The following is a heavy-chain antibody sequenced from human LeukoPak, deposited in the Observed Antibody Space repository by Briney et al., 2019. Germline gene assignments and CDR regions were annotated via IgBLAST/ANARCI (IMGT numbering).Heavy chain of an antibody. D-gene: IGHD3-3*01. V-gene: IGHV3-23*01. Sequence: SGGSLRLSCAASGFTFRSYAMTWVRQAPGKGLEWVASISGDGDKTKNADSVEGRVIISRDNSMNTVYLQMNSLRAEDTAVYYCAKDQNYDFWSGFYTGNGFDYWGQGTLVTVSS. CDR3: AKDQNYDFWSGFYTGNGFDY. CDR2: ISGDGDKT. CDR1: GFTFRSYA. J-gene: IGHJ4*02.